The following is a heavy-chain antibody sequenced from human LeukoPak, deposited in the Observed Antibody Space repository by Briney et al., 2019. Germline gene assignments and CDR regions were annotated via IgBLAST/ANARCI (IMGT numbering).Heavy chain of an antibody. D-gene: IGHD6-13*01. CDR2: IKTDGRST. CDR1: GFSFSSHW. CDR3: ARGGSSWYIPMDV. Sequence: PGGSLRLSCAFSGFSFSSHWMHWVRQAPGKGLEWVSRIKTDGRSTDYADSVKGRFTISRDNGKNTVYLQMNSLRAENTAVYYCARGGSSWYIPMDVWGKGTTVTVSS. V-gene: IGHV3-74*01. J-gene: IGHJ6*03.